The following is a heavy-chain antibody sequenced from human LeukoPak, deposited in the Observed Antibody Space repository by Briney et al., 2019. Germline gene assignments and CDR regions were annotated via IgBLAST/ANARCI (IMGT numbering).Heavy chain of an antibody. V-gene: IGHV3-23*01. CDR1: GFTFNSYA. Sequence: PGGSLRLSCAASGFTFNSYAMSWVRQAPGKGLEWVSTISGSGDSTYSADSVKGRFTISRDNSKNMLYLSMNSLKAEDTAIYYFAKGGHIVVVTADDAFDTWGQGTMVTVSS. D-gene: IGHD2-21*02. CDR2: ISGSGDST. CDR3: AKGGHIVVVTADDAFDT. J-gene: IGHJ3*02.